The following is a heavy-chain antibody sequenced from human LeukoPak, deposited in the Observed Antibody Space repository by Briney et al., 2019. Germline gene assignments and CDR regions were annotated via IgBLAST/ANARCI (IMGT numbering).Heavy chain of an antibody. CDR1: GFTFSNAW. V-gene: IGHV3-49*04. CDR3: TREGDGGAFDI. J-gene: IGHJ3*02. Sequence: PGGSLRLSCAASGFTFSNAWMSWVRQAPGKGLEWVGFIRSKAYGGTTEYAASVKGRFTISRDDSKSIAYLQMNSLKTEDTAAYYCTREGDGGAFDIWGQGTMVTVSS. D-gene: IGHD3-10*01. CDR2: IRSKAYGGTT.